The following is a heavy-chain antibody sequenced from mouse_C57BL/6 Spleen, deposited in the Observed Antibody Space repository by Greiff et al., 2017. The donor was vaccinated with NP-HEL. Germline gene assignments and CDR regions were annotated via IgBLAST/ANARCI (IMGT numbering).Heavy chain of an antibody. CDR2: IYPRSGNT. D-gene: IGHD1-1*01. CDR3: ARDDTTVVDPFAY. J-gene: IGHJ3*01. CDR1: GYTFTSYG. Sequence: QVQLQQSGAELARPGASVKLSCKASGYTFTSYGISWVKQRTGQGLAWIGEIYPRSGNTYYNEQFTGKATLTADKSSSTADMELRSLTSEDSSVYFCARDDTTVVDPFAYWGQGTLVTVSA. V-gene: IGHV1-81*01.